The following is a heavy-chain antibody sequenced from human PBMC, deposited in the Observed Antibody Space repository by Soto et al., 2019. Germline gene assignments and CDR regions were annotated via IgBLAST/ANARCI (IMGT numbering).Heavy chain of an antibody. CDR1: GFTFSSYS. CDR3: ARDQVAGTRYFDL. V-gene: IGHV3-21*01. D-gene: IGHD6-19*01. CDR2: ISSSSSYI. Sequence: EVQLLESGGGLVKPGGSLRLSCAASGFTFSSYSMNWVRQAPGKGLEWVSSISSSSSYIYYADSVKGRFTISRDNAKNSLYLKMISLRAEDTAVYYCARDQVAGTRYFDLWGRGTLVTVSS. J-gene: IGHJ2*01.